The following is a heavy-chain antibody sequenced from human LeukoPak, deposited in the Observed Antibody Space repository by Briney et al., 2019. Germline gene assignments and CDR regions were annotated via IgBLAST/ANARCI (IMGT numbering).Heavy chain of an antibody. CDR1: GGSISSGDYY. CDR3: ARARNYDFWSDYYYYYMDV. J-gene: IGHJ6*03. V-gene: IGHV4-30-4*08. D-gene: IGHD3-3*01. CDR2: IYYSGST. Sequence: SQTLSLTCTVSGGSISSGDYYWSWIRQPPGKGLKWIGYIYYSGSTYYNPSLKSRVTISVDTSKNQFSLKLSSVTAADTAVYYCARARNYDFWSDYYYYYMDVWGKGTTVTVSS.